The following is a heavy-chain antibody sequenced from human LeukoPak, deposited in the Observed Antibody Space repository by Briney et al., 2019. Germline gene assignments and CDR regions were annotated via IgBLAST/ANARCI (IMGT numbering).Heavy chain of an antibody. Sequence: GGSLRLSCAASGFTFSSYGMHWVRQAPGKGLEWVAFIRYDGSNKYYADSVKGRFTISRDNSKNTLYLQMNSLRAEDTAVYYCAKDQYRYYGSGPQDAFDIWGQGTMVTVSS. CDR2: IRYDGSNK. CDR1: GFTFSSYG. CDR3: AKDQYRYYGSGPQDAFDI. J-gene: IGHJ3*02. D-gene: IGHD3-10*01. V-gene: IGHV3-30*02.